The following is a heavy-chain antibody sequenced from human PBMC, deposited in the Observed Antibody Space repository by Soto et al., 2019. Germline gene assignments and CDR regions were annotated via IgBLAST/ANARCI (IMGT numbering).Heavy chain of an antibody. CDR3: ARGIRFLEWLRRHDAFDI. CDR2: TYYRSKWYN. J-gene: IGHJ3*02. V-gene: IGHV6-1*01. D-gene: IGHD3-3*01. Sequence: PSQTLSLPCSLSRDSVSSKSAAWNWIRQSPSRGPDWLGRTYYRSKWYNDYAVSVKSRITINPDTSKNQFSLQLNSVTPEDTAVYYCARGIRFLEWLRRHDAFDIWGQGTMVTVSS. CDR1: RDSVSSKSAA.